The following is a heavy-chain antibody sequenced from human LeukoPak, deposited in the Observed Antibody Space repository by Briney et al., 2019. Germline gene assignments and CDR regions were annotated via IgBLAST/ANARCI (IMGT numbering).Heavy chain of an antibody. J-gene: IGHJ6*03. CDR2: INNDGSST. Sequence: GGSPRLSCADSGFTLSSYNMNWVRQAPGKGLVWVSRINNDGSSTSYADSVRGRFTISRDNAKNTLYLQMNSLRAEDTAVYYCARWGGVGTSTGYYYCMDVWGKGTSVTVS. CDR3: ARWGGVGTSTGYYYCMDV. V-gene: IGHV3-74*01. D-gene: IGHD1-1*01. CDR1: GFTLSSYN.